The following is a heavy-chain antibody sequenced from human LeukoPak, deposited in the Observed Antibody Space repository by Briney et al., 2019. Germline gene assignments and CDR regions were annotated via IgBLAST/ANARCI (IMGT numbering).Heavy chain of an antibody. CDR1: GYTFTSYG. J-gene: IGHJ1*01. D-gene: IGHD2-21*01. Sequence: ASVKVSCKASGYTFTSYGNSWVRQAPGQGLEWMGWISAYNGDTNYAQKLQGRVTMTTDTSTSTAYMELSSLRSDDTAVYYCARVKYRAVGDKQHWGRGTLVTVSS. V-gene: IGHV1-18*01. CDR2: ISAYNGDT. CDR3: ARVKYRAVGDKQH.